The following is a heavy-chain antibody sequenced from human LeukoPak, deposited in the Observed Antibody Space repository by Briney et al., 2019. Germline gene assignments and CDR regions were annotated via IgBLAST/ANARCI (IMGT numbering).Heavy chain of an antibody. CDR1: GFTFSDYI. CDR2: IRNKAYGWRT. V-gene: IGHV3-49*03. Sequence: GGSLRLSCTASGFTFSDYIMNWFRQAPGKGLEWVGFIRNKAYGWRTKYAASVQGRFTISRDDSKSIAYLQMNSLKTDDTAVCYCTRVDGFSAYEADHWGQGTLVTVSS. J-gene: IGHJ4*02. CDR3: TRVDGFSAYEADH. D-gene: IGHD5-12*01.